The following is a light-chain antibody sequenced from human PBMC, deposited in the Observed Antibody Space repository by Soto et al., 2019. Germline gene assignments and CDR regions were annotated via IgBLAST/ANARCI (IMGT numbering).Light chain of an antibody. CDR2: GAS. J-gene: IGKJ1*01. V-gene: IGKV3-20*01. Sequence: ELVLTQSPGTLSLSPGERATLSCRASQSVSSNFLAWYQQKPAQAPRLLIYGASSRATGIPDRFSGSGSGTDLTITISRLEPEDFEVYYCQHYGGSSRTFGQGTKVDIK. CDR3: QHYGGSSRT. CDR1: QSVSSNF.